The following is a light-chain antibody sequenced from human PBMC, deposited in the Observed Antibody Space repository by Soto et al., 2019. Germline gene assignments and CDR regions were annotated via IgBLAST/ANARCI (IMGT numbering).Light chain of an antibody. V-gene: IGKV3-11*01. Sequence: EIVLTQSPATLSLSPGERATLSCRASQSVSSYLAWYQQKPGQARRLLIYDASNRATSITARFSGSGSGTDFTLTISSLEPEDFAVYYCQQRSNWPGGTFGQGSKV. CDR3: QQRSNWPGGT. J-gene: IGKJ1*01. CDR2: DAS. CDR1: QSVSSY.